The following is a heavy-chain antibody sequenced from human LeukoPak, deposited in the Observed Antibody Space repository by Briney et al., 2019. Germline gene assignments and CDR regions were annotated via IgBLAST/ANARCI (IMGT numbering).Heavy chain of an antibody. CDR3: ARGVHRASSSCSGMDV. CDR2: IWYDGSNK. CDR1: GSTFSSYD. V-gene: IGHV3-33*01. Sequence: GRSLRLSCAASGSTFSSYDIHWVRQAPGKGLEWVAVIWYDGSNKYYADSVKGRFIISRDNSKNTLYLQMNSLRAEDTAVYYCARGVHRASSSCSGMDVWGQGNTVSVSS. J-gene: IGHJ6*02. D-gene: IGHD6-6*01.